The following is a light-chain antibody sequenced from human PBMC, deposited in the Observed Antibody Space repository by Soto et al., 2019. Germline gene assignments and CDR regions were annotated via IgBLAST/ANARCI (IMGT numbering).Light chain of an antibody. CDR2: GAS. CDR3: QQYNNWPPSII. J-gene: IGKJ5*01. V-gene: IGKV3-15*01. CDR1: QSVSSN. Sequence: EIVMTQSPATLSVSPGERATLSCRASQSVSSNLAWYQQKPGQAPRLLIYGASTRATGIPARFSGSGSGTDFTLTISSLQSEDFAVYYCQQYNNWPPSIIFGQGTRLEI.